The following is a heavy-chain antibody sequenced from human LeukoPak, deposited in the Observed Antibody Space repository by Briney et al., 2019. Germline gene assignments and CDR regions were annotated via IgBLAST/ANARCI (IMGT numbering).Heavy chain of an antibody. J-gene: IGHJ4*02. CDR2: ISYDGSNK. CDR3: ARSRDYYGSGSYYNVFWLDY. CDR1: GFTFSSSGFTFSSYA. D-gene: IGHD3-10*01. V-gene: IGHV3-30-3*01. Sequence: GGSLRLSCAASGFTFSSSGFTFSSYAMHWVRQAPGKGLEWVAVISYDGSNKYYADSAKGRFTISRDNSKNTLYLQMNSLRAEDTAVYYCARSRDYYGSGSYYNVFWLDYWGQGTLVTVSS.